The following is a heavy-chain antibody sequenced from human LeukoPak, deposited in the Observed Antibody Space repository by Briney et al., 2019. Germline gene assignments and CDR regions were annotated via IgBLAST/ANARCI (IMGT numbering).Heavy chain of an antibody. CDR3: ARTYYGSENYYDY. CDR2: IYYSGTT. Sequence: SETLSLTCTASGGSVSSSGSYWGWIRQPPGKGLEWIGSIYYSGTTYYNPSLKSRVTISVDTSKSQFSLKLTSVTAADTALYYCARTYYGSENYYDYWGQGILVTVSS. J-gene: IGHJ4*02. CDR1: GGSVSSSGSY. V-gene: IGHV4-39*01. D-gene: IGHD3-10*01.